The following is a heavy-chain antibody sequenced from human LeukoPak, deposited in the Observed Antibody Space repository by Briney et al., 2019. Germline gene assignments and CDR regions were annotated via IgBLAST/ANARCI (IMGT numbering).Heavy chain of an antibody. CDR2: IYHSGST. J-gene: IGHJ4*02. CDR3: ARDNPKTYYYDSSGLGY. Sequence: SETLSLTCTVSGGSISSGGYYWSWIRQPPGKGLEWIGYIYHSGSTYYNPSLKSRVTISVDRSKNQFSLKLSSVTAADTAVYYCARDNPKTYYYDSSGLGYWGQGTLVTVSS. D-gene: IGHD3-22*01. CDR1: GGSISSGGYY. V-gene: IGHV4-30-2*01.